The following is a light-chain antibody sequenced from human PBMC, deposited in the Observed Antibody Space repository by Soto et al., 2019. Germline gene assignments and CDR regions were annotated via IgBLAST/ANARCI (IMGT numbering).Light chain of an antibody. CDR2: EVS. CDR1: SSDVGSYNL. J-gene: IGLJ2*01. Sequence: QSGLTQPASVSGSPGQSITISCAGTSSDVGSYNLVSWYQQHPGKAPKLMIYEVSKRPSGVSNRFSGSKSGNTASLTISGLHAEDEADYYCCSYAGSSTFYVVFGGGTQLTVL. CDR3: CSYAGSSTFYVV. V-gene: IGLV2-23*02.